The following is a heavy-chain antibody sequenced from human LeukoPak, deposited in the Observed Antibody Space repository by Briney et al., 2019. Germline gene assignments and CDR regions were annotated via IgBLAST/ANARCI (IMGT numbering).Heavy chain of an antibody. CDR3: ARSSYYDFWSGSPWYFDY. Sequence: ASVQVSCKASGYTFTGYYMHWVRQAPGQGLEWMGWINPNSGGTNYAQKFQGRVTMTRDTSISTAYMELSRLRSDDTAVYYCARSSYYDFWSGSPWYFDYWGQGTLVTVSS. D-gene: IGHD3-3*01. J-gene: IGHJ4*02. CDR1: GYTFTGYY. CDR2: INPNSGGT. V-gene: IGHV1-2*02.